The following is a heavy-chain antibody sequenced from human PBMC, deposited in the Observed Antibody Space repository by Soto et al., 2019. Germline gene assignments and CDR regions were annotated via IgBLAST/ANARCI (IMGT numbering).Heavy chain of an antibody. CDR2: IYYGGSS. J-gene: IGHJ4*02. CDR1: GGSISTYY. V-gene: IGHV4-59*08. D-gene: IGHD2-8*01. Sequence: SKTLSLTCTVSGGSISTYYWSWIRQPPGKELEWIGYIYYGGSSNYNPSLKIRFTISVDTSKKQFSLRLDFVTAADTAVYYCARGGHCTNGVCSALDYWGQGTLVTVSS. CDR3: ARGGHCTNGVCSALDY.